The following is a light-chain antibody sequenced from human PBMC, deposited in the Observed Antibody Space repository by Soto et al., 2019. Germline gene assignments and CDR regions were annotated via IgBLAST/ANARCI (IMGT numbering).Light chain of an antibody. V-gene: IGKV3-20*01. CDR3: QQYGSSPT. Sequence: IVLTQSPATLSVSPGERATLSCRASQSVSSNLAWYQQKPGQAPRLLIYGASNRATGTPDRFSGSGSGTDFTLTISRLEPEDFAVYYRQQYGSSPTFGGGTKVDNK. CDR2: GAS. J-gene: IGKJ4*01. CDR1: QSVSSN.